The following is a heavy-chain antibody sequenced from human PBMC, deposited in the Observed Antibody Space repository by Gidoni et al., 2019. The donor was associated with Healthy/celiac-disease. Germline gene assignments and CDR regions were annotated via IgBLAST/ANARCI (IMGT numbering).Heavy chain of an antibody. CDR1: GGSISNRTYY. D-gene: IGHD3-16*01. Sequence: QLQLQESGPGLVKPSETLSLTCTVSGGSISNRTYYWGWIRQPPGKGLEWIGNIYYSGSTYYNPSLMSRVTISLDTSKNQFSLKLSSVTAADTAVYFCARQGGKQSQGDHAFDIWGQGTVVAVSS. J-gene: IGHJ3*02. CDR2: IYYSGST. V-gene: IGHV4-39*01. CDR3: ARQGGKQSQGDHAFDI.